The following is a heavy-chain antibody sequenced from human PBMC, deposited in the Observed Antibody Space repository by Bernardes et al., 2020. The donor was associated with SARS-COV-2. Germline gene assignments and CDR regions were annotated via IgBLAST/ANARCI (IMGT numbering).Heavy chain of an antibody. V-gene: IGHV4-39*01. CDR3: ARHSWLLVGVPS. Sequence: ATLSPTSTGSGCSISRSSYYWGWLRQPPGKGLEWIGSIYYSGSTYYNPSLKSRVTISVDTSKNQFSLKLTSVAAADTAVYYCARHSWLLVGVPSWGQGTQVTVSS. CDR2: IYYSGST. CDR1: GCSISRSSYY. J-gene: IGHJ5*02. D-gene: IGHD1-26*01.